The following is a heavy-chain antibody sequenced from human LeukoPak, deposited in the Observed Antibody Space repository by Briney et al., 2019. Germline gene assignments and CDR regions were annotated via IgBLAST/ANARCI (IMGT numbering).Heavy chain of an antibody. Sequence: SETLSLTCTVSGHSISSGYYWGWIRQPPGKGLEWIGSIYHSGSTYYNPSLKSRVTISVDTSKNQFSLKLSSVTAADTAVYYCAGTYYPHHGGAFDIWGQGTMVTVSS. D-gene: IGHD1-14*01. CDR2: IYHSGST. CDR3: AGTYYPHHGGAFDI. V-gene: IGHV4-38-2*02. CDR1: GHSISSGYY. J-gene: IGHJ3*02.